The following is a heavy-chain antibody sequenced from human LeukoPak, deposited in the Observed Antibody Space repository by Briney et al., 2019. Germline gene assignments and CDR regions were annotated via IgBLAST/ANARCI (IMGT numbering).Heavy chain of an antibody. Sequence: GGPLTLPCAPWGFPFSRYSMIGLRGSRGKGREGLSSFSSSSSYIYYADSVKGRFTISRDNAKNSVYLQMNSLRAEDTAVYYCARGGDYDILTGYLPFDYWGQGTLVTVSS. V-gene: IGHV3-21*01. D-gene: IGHD3-9*01. CDR1: GFPFSRYS. J-gene: IGHJ4*02. CDR3: ARGGDYDILTGYLPFDY. CDR2: FSSSSSYI.